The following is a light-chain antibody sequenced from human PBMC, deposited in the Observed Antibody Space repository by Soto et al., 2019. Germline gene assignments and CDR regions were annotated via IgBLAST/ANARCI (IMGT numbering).Light chain of an antibody. J-gene: IGKJ2*01. CDR1: QGISSW. CDR2: AAS. Sequence: DIQMTQSPSSVSASVGDRVTITCRASQGISSWLAWYQQKPGKAPKLLIYAASSLQSGVPSRFSGSGSGTDCTLTISSLQLYDFATNFYQHANPFSHTFGQGTNLEIK. CDR3: QHANPFSHT. V-gene: IGKV1-12*01.